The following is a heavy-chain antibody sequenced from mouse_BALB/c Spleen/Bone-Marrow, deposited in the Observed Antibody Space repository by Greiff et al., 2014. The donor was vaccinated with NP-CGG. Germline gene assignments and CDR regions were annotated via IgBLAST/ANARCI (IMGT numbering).Heavy chain of an antibody. J-gene: IGHJ3*01. D-gene: IGHD3-1*01. Sequence: VQLKESGPGLVKPSQSLSLTCTVTGYSITSDYAWNWIRQFPGNKLEWMGYISYSGSTSYSPSLKSRISITRDTSKNQFFLQLNSVTTEDTATYYCAREARATWAWFAYWGQGTLVTVSA. CDR2: ISYSGST. V-gene: IGHV3-2*02. CDR1: GYSITSDYA. CDR3: AREARATWAWFAY.